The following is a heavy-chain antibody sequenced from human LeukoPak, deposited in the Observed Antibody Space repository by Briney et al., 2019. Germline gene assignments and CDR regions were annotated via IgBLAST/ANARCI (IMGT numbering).Heavy chain of an antibody. CDR3: AKAGGISWAVRYY. D-gene: IGHD6-13*01. Sequence: GGSLRLSCAASGFTFSSNGMHWVRQAPGKGLEWVAFIRYDGSNKYYADSVKGRFTISRDTSKNTLYLQMNSLRPEDTAVYYCAKAGGISWAVRYYWGQGTRVTVSS. CDR2: IRYDGSNK. CDR1: GFTFSSNG. J-gene: IGHJ4*02. V-gene: IGHV3-30*02.